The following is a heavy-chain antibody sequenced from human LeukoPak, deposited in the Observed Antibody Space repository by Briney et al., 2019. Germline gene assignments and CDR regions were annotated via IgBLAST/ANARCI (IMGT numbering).Heavy chain of an antibody. CDR3: ARDSLIELHDAFDI. D-gene: IGHD1-26*01. CDR2: IKQDGSEK. V-gene: IGHV3-7*01. Sequence: GGSLRLSCAASGFTFSSYWMNWARQAPGKGLEWVANIKQDGSEKYYVDSVKGRFTISRDNAKNSLYLQMNSLRAEDTAVYYCARDSLIELHDAFDIWGQGTMVTVSS. CDR1: GFTFSSYW. J-gene: IGHJ3*02.